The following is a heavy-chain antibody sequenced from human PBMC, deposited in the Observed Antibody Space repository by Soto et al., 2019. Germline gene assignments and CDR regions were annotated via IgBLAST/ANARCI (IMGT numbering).Heavy chain of an antibody. D-gene: IGHD2-8*01. J-gene: IGHJ4*02. CDR2: SYNSGST. CDR1: GASISSTDW. V-gene: IGHV4-4*02. CDR3: AIPDAGDFHY. Sequence: PSETLSLTCAVSGASISSTDWWSWVRQPPGEGLEGLGESYNSGSTYYNPSLRSRVAISVDTSQNPFSLPLNSVTAADTAVYYCAIPDAGDFHYWGQGALVTVSS.